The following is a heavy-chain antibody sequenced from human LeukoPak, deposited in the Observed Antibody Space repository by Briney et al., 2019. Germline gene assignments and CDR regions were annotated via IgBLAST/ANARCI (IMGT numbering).Heavy chain of an antibody. D-gene: IGHD2-15*01. J-gene: IGHJ4*02. CDR3: ARDCSGGSCYYDY. CDR1: GGTFSSYA. Sequence: APVKVSCKASGGTFSSYAVSWVRQAPGQGLECMGRIIPILGIANYAQKFQGRVTITADKSTSTAYMELSSLRSEDTAVYYCARDCSGGSCYYDYWGQGTLVTVSS. CDR2: IIPILGIA. V-gene: IGHV1-69*04.